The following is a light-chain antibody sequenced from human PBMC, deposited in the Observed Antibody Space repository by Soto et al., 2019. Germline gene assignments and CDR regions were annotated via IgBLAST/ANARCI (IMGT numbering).Light chain of an antibody. CDR2: GAS. J-gene: IGKJ2*02. V-gene: IGKV3-20*01. Sequence: EIVLTQSPGTLSLSPGERATLSCRASQSVSSNYLAWYQQKPGQAPSLLIYGASNRATGIPDRFSGSGSGTDFTLTISRLEPEDFAVYYCQQYGSSPSTFGQGTKREIK. CDR3: QQYGSSPST. CDR1: QSVSSNY.